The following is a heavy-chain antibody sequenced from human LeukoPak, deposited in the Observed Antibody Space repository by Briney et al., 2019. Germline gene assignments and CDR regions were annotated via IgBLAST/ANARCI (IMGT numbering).Heavy chain of an antibody. J-gene: IGHJ4*02. CDR2: IRYDGSNK. Sequence: GGSLRLSCAASGFTFSSYGMHWVRQAPGKGLEWVAFIRYDGSNKCYADSVKGRFTISRDNSKNTLYLQMNSLRAEDTAVYYCAKWRTGLVVPAANLDYWGQGTLVTVSS. V-gene: IGHV3-30*02. CDR1: GFTFSSYG. D-gene: IGHD2-2*01. CDR3: AKWRTGLVVPAANLDY.